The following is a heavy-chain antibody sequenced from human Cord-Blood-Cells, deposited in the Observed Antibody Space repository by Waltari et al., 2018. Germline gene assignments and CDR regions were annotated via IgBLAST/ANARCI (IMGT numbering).Heavy chain of an antibody. J-gene: IGHJ5*02. Sequence: QVQLPQLGAGLLTPSETLSLTCAVYAVTFSGSFWTWIRQHPGKGLERIGEINHSGSTNYNPSLKSRVTISVDTSKNQFSLKLSSVTAADTAVYYCARGSSAKAGYNWFDPWGQGTLVTVSS. V-gene: IGHV4-34*01. CDR1: AVTFSGSF. CDR2: INHSGST. D-gene: IGHD5-18*01. CDR3: ARGSSAKAGYNWFDP.